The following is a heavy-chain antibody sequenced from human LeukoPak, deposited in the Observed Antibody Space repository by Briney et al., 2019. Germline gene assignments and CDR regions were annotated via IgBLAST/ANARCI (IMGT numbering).Heavy chain of an antibody. J-gene: IGHJ4*02. V-gene: IGHV4-34*01. CDR1: GGSFSGYY. CDR3: ARARAYYYDSSGYYDY. D-gene: IGHD3-22*01. Sequence: SETLSLTCAAYGGSFSGYYWSWIRQPPGKGLEWIGEINHSGSTNYNPSLKSRVTISVDTSKNQFSLKLSSVTAADTAVYYCARARAYYYDSSGYYDYWGQGTLVTVSS. CDR2: INHSGST.